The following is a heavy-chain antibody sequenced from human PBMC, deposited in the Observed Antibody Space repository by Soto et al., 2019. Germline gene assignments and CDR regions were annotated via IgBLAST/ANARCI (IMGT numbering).Heavy chain of an antibody. J-gene: IGHJ4*02. CDR3: ARAPYNHNDSGWPLHY. Sequence: GESLKISCQGSGYRFTNFWIGWVRQRPGKGLEWMGIIYSRDSDTRYSPSFQGQVTISVDSSISTAYLQWSSLKASDTAIYYCARAPYNHNDSGWPLHYWGQGTLVTVSS. CDR2: IYSRDSDT. V-gene: IGHV5-51*01. D-gene: IGHD6-19*01. CDR1: GYRFTNFW.